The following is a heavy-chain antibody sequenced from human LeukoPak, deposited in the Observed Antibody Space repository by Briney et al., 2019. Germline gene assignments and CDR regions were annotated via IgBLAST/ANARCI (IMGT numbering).Heavy chain of an antibody. Sequence: PSETLSLTCTVSGGSISSYYWSWIRQPPGKGLEWIGYIYYSGSTNYNPSLKSRVTISVDTSKNQFSLKLSSVTAADTAVYSCVSGYSSSSYYYYYYMDVWGKGTTVTISS. D-gene: IGHD6-13*01. CDR3: VSGYSSSSYYYYYYMDV. CDR2: IYYSGST. V-gene: IGHV4-59*08. J-gene: IGHJ6*03. CDR1: GGSISSYY.